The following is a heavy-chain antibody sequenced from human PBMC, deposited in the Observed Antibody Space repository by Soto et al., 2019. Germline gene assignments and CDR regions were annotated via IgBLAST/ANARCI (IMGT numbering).Heavy chain of an antibody. CDR1: GFTFDNFA. V-gene: IGHV3-33*06. CDR3: AKAGHGGDGWS. D-gene: IGHD2-21*02. CDR2: IWYDGSNK. J-gene: IGHJ4*02. Sequence: QVYLEESGGGVVQPGRSLRLSCAASGFTFDNFAMHWVRQAPGKGLDRVAVIWYDGSNKYYADSVKGRFSISRDNSKNTLSLLMSSLRVDDSAVYSCAKAGHGGDGWSWGQGTPVTVSS.